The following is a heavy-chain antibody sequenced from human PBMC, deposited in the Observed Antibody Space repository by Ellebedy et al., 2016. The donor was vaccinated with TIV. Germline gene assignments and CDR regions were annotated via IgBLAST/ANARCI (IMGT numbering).Heavy chain of an antibody. Sequence: GESLKISCAASGFTVSSNYVSWVRQAPGKGLEWVSVIYSTGATYYADSVEGRFTISRAISKNTLYLQMNSLRAEDTAVYFCARDRAPPTSWYFDFWGQGTLVAVSS. CDR1: GFTVSSNY. D-gene: IGHD2-2*01. CDR2: IYSTGAT. CDR3: ARDRAPPTSWYFDF. V-gene: IGHV3-66*01. J-gene: IGHJ4*02.